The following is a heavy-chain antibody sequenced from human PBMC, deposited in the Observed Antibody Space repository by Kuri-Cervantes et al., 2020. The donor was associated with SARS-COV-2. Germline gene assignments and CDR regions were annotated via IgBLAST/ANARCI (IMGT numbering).Heavy chain of an antibody. D-gene: IGHD6-13*01. CDR3: ARAISSWFDY. Sequence: GESLKISCAVSGFTVSRNYMSWVRQAPGRGLEWVSYISSSSSAIYYADSVKGRFTISRDNAKNSLYLQMNSLRDEDTAVYYCARAISSWFDYWGQGTLVTVSS. J-gene: IGHJ4*02. CDR2: ISSSSSAI. CDR1: GFTVSRNY. V-gene: IGHV3-48*02.